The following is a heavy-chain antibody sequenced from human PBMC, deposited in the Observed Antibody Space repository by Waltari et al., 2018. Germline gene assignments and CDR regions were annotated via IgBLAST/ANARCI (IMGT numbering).Heavy chain of an antibody. D-gene: IGHD3-22*01. V-gene: IGHV3-23*01. CDR3: AKDNPYDSSGYYEY. Sequence: EVQLLESGGGLVQPGGSLRLSCAASGFTFSSYAMSWVRQAPGKGLEWVSAIRGSGGMTEYSESVKGRFTISRDNSKNTLYLQMNSLGAEDTAVYYCAKDNPYDSSGYYEYWGQGTLVTVSS. CDR2: IRGSGGMT. J-gene: IGHJ4*02. CDR1: GFTFSSYA.